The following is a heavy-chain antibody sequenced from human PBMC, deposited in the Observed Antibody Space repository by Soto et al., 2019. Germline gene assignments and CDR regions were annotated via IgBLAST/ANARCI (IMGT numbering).Heavy chain of an antibody. Sequence: VASVKVSCKASGGTFSSYAISWVRQAPGQGLEWMGGFNPIFETANYAQKFQGRVTITADESTNTAYMELSSLRSEDTAVYYCTRGITLIRGVIPPGYYYGMDVWGQGATVTVS. CDR2: FNPIFETA. D-gene: IGHD3-10*01. J-gene: IGHJ6*02. CDR3: TRGITLIRGVIPPGYYYGMDV. CDR1: GGTFSSYA. V-gene: IGHV1-69*13.